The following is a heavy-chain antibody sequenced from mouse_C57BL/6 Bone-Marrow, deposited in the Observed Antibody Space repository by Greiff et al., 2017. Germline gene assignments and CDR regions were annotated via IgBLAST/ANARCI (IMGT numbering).Heavy chain of an antibody. CDR2: LSNLAYSI. Sequence: VQLQQSGGGLVQPGGSLKLSCAASGFTFSDYGMAWVRQAPRKGPEWVAFLSNLAYSIYYADTVTGRFTISRENAKNTLYLEMSSLRSEDTAMYYCARQDCGSAWFAYWGQGTLVTVSA. D-gene: IGHD1-1*01. CDR3: ARQDCGSAWFAY. CDR1: GFTFSDYG. V-gene: IGHV5-15*01. J-gene: IGHJ3*01.